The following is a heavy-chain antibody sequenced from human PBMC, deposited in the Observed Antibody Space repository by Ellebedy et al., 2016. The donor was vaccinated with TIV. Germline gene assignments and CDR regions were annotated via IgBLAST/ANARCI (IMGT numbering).Heavy chain of an antibody. V-gene: IGHV2-5*02. CDR1: GFSLSTSGVG. Sequence: SGPTLVKPTQTLTLTCTFSGFSLSTSGVGVGWIRQPPGKALEWLALIYWDDDKRYSPSLKSSLTITKDTSKNQVVLTMTNMDPVDTATYYCARFTVTTAIDYWGQGTLVTVSS. CDR2: IYWDDDK. CDR3: ARFTVTTAIDY. D-gene: IGHD4-17*01. J-gene: IGHJ4*02.